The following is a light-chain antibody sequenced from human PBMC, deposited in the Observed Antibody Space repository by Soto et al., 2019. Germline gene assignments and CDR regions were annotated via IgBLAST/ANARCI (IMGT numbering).Light chain of an antibody. CDR3: QQYNNWPPWT. Sequence: RLMTQSPATLSVSPGERATLSCRASQSVSNNLAWYQQKPGQAPRLLIYDASTRATGIPARFSGSGSGTEFTLTISGLQSEDFVVYYCQQYNNWPPWTFGQGTKVEIK. J-gene: IGKJ1*01. CDR2: DAS. CDR1: QSVSNN. V-gene: IGKV3-15*01.